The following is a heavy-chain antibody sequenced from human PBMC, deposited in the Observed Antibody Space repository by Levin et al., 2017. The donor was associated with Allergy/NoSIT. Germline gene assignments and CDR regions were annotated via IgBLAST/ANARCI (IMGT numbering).Heavy chain of an antibody. CDR3: ARERSSGYLGRNWYFDL. CDR1: GYTFTGYY. D-gene: IGHD3-22*01. V-gene: IGHV1-2*02. CDR2: INPNSGGT. J-gene: IGHJ2*01. Sequence: ASVKVSCKASGYTFTGYYMHWVRQAPGQGLEWMGWINPNSGGTNYAQKFQGRVTMTRDTSISTAYMELSRLRSDDTAVYYCARERSSGYLGRNWYFDLWGRGTLVTVSS.